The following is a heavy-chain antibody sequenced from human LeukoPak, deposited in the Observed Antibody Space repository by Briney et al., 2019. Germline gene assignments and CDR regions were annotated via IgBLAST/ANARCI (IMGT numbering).Heavy chain of an antibody. J-gene: IGHJ4*02. Sequence: GESLKISCKGSGYSFTNFWIGWVRQMPGKGLEWVGIIYPGDSDTRYSPPFQGQVTISADKSINTAYLQWSSLKASDTAIYYCARQATVTTHFDFWGQGTLVTVSS. D-gene: IGHD4-17*01. CDR2: IYPGDSDT. CDR1: GYSFTNFW. CDR3: ARQATVTTHFDF. V-gene: IGHV5-51*01.